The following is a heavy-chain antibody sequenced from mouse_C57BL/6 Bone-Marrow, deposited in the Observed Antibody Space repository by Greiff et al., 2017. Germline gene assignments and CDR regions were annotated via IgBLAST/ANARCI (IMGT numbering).Heavy chain of an antibody. CDR2: ICGDGST. Sequence: QVQLKESGPGLVAPSQCLSISCTASGFSLTSYGISWVRQPPGKGLEWLGVICGDGSTNYYSAPIPRLSTSKDNSKSHVFLQLNSLQTDDTATYCCARPILCAMDCWGQGTSVTVSS. CDR1: GFSLTSYG. J-gene: IGHJ4*01. V-gene: IGHV2-3*01. CDR3: ARPILCAMDC.